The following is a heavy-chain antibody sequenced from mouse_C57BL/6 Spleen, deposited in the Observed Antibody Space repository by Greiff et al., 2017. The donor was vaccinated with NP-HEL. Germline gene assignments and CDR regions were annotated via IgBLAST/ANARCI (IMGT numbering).Heavy chain of an antibody. J-gene: IGHJ4*01. CDR3: ARWEGTYDYGDYYAMDY. Sequence: QVQLQQPGAELVKPGASVKLSCKASGYTFTSYWMHWVKQRPGRGLEWIGRIDPNSGGTKYNEKFKSKATLTVDKPSSTAYMQLSSLTSEDSAVYYCARWEGTYDYGDYYAMDYWGQGTSVTVSS. CDR2: IDPNSGGT. V-gene: IGHV1-72*01. CDR1: GYTFTSYW. D-gene: IGHD2-4*01.